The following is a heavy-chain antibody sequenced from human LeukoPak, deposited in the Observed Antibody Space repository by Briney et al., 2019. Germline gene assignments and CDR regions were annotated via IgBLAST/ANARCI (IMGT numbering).Heavy chain of an antibody. V-gene: IGHV4-34*01. CDR2: ISHRGST. D-gene: IGHD6-19*01. CDR3: ARVKAVAGTLPHLLDY. CDR1: GGSFSGYY. J-gene: IGHJ4*01. Sequence: PSETLSLTCAVYGGSFSGYYWSWIRQPPGKGLEWIGEISHRGSTNYNPPLKSRLTISKDKFKNQFSLKLTSVTVADTAVYFCARVKAVAGTLPHLLDYWGQGTLVTVSS.